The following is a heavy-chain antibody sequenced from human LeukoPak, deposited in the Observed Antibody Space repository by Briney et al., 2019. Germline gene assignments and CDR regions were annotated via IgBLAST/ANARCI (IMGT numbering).Heavy chain of an antibody. CDR2: IDTGTSTI. D-gene: IGHD2-21*02. CDR3: ARECGNCFGDRWDCYFDY. J-gene: IGHJ4*02. V-gene: IGHV3-48*01. Sequence: SGGSLRLSCAASGFTFSTYSMNWVRQAPGKGLEWVSYIDTGTSTIYYADSVKGRFTISKDNAKNSLYLQMNSLRTEDTAVYFCARECGNCFGDRWDCYFDYWGQGTLVTVSS. CDR1: GFTFSTYS.